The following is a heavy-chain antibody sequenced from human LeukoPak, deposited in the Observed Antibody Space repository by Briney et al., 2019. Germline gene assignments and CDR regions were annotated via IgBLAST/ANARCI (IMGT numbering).Heavy chain of an antibody. V-gene: IGHV3-30*01. Sequence: GGFLRLSCAASGFTFSSYAMHWVRQAPGKGLEWVAVISYDGSNKYYADSVKGRFTISRDNSKNTLYLQMNSLRAEDTAVYYCARDHFPTYYDSSGYVEYFQHWGQGTLVTVSS. J-gene: IGHJ1*01. D-gene: IGHD3-22*01. CDR3: ARDHFPTYYDSSGYVEYFQH. CDR1: GFTFSSYA. CDR2: ISYDGSNK.